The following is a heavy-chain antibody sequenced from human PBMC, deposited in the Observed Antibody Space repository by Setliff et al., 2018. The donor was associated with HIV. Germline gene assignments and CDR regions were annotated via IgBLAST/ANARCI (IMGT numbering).Heavy chain of an antibody. CDR3: ARRPYYDSWSGHQAFDI. J-gene: IGHJ3*02. CDR2: IYPYDSDT. D-gene: IGHD3-3*01. Sequence: GESLKISCQTSGYIFSNYWIGWVRQTPGKGLEWMGIIYPYDSDTRYSPSFQGQVTISADKSISTAYVQWSGLKASDTAMYYCARRPYYDSWSGHQAFDIWGQGTMVTVSS. CDR1: GYIFSNYW. V-gene: IGHV5-51*01.